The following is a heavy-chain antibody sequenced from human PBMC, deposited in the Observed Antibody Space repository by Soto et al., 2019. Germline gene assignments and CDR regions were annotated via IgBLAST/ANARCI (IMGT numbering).Heavy chain of an antibody. J-gene: IGHJ5*02. CDR2: IYYSGST. CDR3: ARLAWEDIVVVPATGSLDP. CDR1: GGSISSYY. Sequence: QVQLQESGPGLVKPSETLSLTCTVSGGSISSYYWSWIRQPPGKGLEWIGYIYYSGSTNYNPSLKIRVTISVDTSKNQFSLKLSSVTAADTAVYYCARLAWEDIVVVPATGSLDPWGQGTLVTVSS. V-gene: IGHV4-59*08. D-gene: IGHD2-2*01.